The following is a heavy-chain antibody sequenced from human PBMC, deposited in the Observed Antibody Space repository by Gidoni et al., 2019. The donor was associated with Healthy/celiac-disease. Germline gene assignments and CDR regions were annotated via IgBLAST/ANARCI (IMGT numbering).Heavy chain of an antibody. D-gene: IGHD6-19*01. CDR1: GRSFSGYY. J-gene: IGHJ6*02. CDR3: ARGGGAVAGRRDYYGMDV. V-gene: IGHV4-34*01. Sequence: QVQLQQWGAGLLKPSETLSLTCAVYGRSFSGYYWSWSRQPPGKGLEWIGEINHSGSTNYNPSLKSRVTISVDTSKTQFSLKLSSVTAADTAVYYCARGGGAVAGRRDYYGMDVWGQGTTVTVSS. CDR2: INHSGST.